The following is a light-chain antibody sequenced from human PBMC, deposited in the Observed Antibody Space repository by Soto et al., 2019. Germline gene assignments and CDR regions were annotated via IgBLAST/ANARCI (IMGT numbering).Light chain of an antibody. CDR1: QSISSW. Sequence: DIQMTQSPSTLSASVGDRVTITCRASQSISSWLAWYQQKPGKAPKLLIYDASSLESGVPSRFSGSGSGTEFTLTISSLQPDDFPTHYCQQYNSYPVWTFGQGTKVDIK. V-gene: IGKV1-5*01. CDR2: DAS. CDR3: QQYNSYPVWT. J-gene: IGKJ1*01.